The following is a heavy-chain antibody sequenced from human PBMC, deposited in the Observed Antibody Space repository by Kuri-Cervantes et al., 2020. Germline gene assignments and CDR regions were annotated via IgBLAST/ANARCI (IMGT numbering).Heavy chain of an antibody. V-gene: IGHV1-18*01. J-gene: IGHJ4*02. D-gene: IGHD4-17*01. CDR1: GYTFTSYG. CDR3: ARWGLTVTTGGADY. CDR2: ISAYNGNT. Sequence: ASVKVSCKASGYTFTSYGISSVRQAPGQGLEWMGWISAYNGNTNYAQKLQGRVTMTTDTSTSTAYMELRSLGSDDTAVYYCARWGLTVTTGGADYWGQGTLVTVSS.